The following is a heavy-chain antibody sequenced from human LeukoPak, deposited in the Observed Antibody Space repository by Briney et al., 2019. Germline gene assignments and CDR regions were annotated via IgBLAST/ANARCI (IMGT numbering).Heavy chain of an antibody. Sequence: SQTLSLICTVSGGSISSGDYSWSWVRQPAGKGLEWIGRMFTGGRTSYNPSLKSRVTISVDTSKNQFSLRVSSVTAADTAVYYCAAKEAYCGGDCYACWGQGTLVTGS. V-gene: IGHV4-61*02. D-gene: IGHD2-21*01. CDR1: GGSISSGDYS. CDR3: AAKEAYCGGDCYAC. J-gene: IGHJ4*02. CDR2: MFTGGRT.